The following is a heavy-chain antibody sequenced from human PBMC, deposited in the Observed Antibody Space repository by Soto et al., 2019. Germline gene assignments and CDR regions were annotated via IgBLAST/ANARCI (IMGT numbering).Heavy chain of an antibody. D-gene: IGHD5-18*01. CDR3: AKALWLFAC. CDR2: ISGGGDNT. J-gene: IGHJ4*02. Sequence: GGSLRLSCATSGFTYISYCMSWVRQAPGKGLEWVSGISGGGDNTYYADSVKGRFIISRDNSKNILYLQMNSLRAEDSAVYYCAKALWLFACWGQGTLVTVSS. V-gene: IGHV3-23*01. CDR1: GFTYISYC.